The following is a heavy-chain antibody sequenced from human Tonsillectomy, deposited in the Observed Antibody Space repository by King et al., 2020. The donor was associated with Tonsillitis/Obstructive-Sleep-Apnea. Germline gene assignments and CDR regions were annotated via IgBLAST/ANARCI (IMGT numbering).Heavy chain of an antibody. J-gene: IGHJ3*02. CDR2: IDHTGST. CDR1: GGSFSGYS. CDR3: AREITTDAFDI. V-gene: IGHV4-34*01. D-gene: IGHD3-3*01. Sequence: VQLQQWGAGLLKPSETLSLTCAVYGGSFSGYSWSWIRQPPGKGLEWIGEIDHTGSTNYNPFLKSRVTISADTSKTQFSLNLSSVTAADTAVYYCAREITTDAFDIWGQGTMVTVSS.